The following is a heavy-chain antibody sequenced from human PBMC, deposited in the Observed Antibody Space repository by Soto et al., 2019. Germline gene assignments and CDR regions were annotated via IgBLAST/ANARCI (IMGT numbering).Heavy chain of an antibody. J-gene: IGHJ6*02. Sequence: PGGSLRLSCAASGCTFSNFVMSWVRQFPGKGLEWVSAITGSGGSAYYADSVKGRFTISRDNSKSTVFLEMSSLGAADTAVYYCAVNLGQNYYRLDVLGQRTRVTVSS. CDR1: GCTFSNFV. D-gene: IGHD1-26*01. CDR3: AVNLGQNYYRLDV. V-gene: IGHV3-23*01. CDR2: ITGSGGSA.